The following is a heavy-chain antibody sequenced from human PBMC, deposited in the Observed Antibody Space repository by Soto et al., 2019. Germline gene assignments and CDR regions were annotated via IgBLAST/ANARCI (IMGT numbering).Heavy chain of an antibody. CDR2: IFWDNDK. CDR3: ARLYYYDSSGYLRPFDY. D-gene: IGHD3-22*01. Sequence: SGPTLVNPTQTLTLTCTFSGFSLSTSGVGVGLIRQPPGKALEWLALIFWDNDKRYSPSLKSRLTITKDTSKNQVVLTMTNMDPVDTATYYCARLYYYDSSGYLRPFDYWGQGTLVTVYS. CDR1: GFSLSTSGVG. J-gene: IGHJ4*02. V-gene: IGHV2-5*02.